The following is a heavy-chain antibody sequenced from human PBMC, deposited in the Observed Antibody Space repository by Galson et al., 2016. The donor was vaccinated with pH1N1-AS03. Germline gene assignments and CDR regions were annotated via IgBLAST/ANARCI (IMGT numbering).Heavy chain of an antibody. D-gene: IGHD1-14*01. V-gene: IGHV1-69*04. Sequence: SVKVSCKASGDTFSSYVINWVRQAPGQGLEWMGRIIPSLDVPNYAQKFQGRVTITADKSTRTAYMELSSLRSEDTAVYYCARDSSITGTTEDDALDIWGQGTMVIVSS. J-gene: IGHJ3*02. CDR3: ARDSSITGTTEDDALDI. CDR1: GDTFSSYV. CDR2: IIPSLDVP.